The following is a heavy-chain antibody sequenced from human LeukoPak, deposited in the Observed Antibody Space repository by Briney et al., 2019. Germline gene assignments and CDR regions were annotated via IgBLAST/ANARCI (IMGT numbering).Heavy chain of an antibody. Sequence: PSETLSLTCTVSGGSISSSSYYWGWIRQPPGKGLEWIGSIYYSGSTYYNPSLKSRVTISVDKSKNQFSLKLSSVTAADTAVYYCARVPTYAFDIWGQGTMVTVSS. CDR1: GGSISSSSYY. J-gene: IGHJ3*02. CDR2: IYYSGST. CDR3: ARVPTYAFDI. V-gene: IGHV4-39*07.